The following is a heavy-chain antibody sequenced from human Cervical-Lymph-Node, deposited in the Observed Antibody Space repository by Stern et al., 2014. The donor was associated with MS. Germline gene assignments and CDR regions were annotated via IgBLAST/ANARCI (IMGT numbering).Heavy chain of an antibody. CDR3: ARIHLDYDFWSGFDY. J-gene: IGHJ4*02. D-gene: IGHD3-3*01. V-gene: IGHV2-70*01. Sequence: ESGPALVKPTQTLTLTCTFSGFSLSTSGMCVSWIRQPPGKALEWLALIDWDDDKYYSTSLKTRLTISKDTSKNQVVLTMTNMDPVDTATYYCARIHLDYDFWSGFDYWGQGTLVTVSS. CDR1: GFSLSTSGMC. CDR2: IDWDDDK.